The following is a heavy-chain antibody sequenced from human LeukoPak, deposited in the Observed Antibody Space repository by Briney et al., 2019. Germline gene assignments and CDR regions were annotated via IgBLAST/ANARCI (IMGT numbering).Heavy chain of an antibody. D-gene: IGHD3-22*01. CDR1: GFTFSSYG. V-gene: IGHV3-23*01. J-gene: IGHJ4*02. CDR2: ISGSGGST. Sequence: GGTLRLSCAASGFTFSSYGMSWVRQAPGKGLEWVSAISGSGGSTYYADSVKGRFTISRDNSKNTLYLQMNSLRAEDTAVYYCAKDTHYYDSSGPFDYWGQGTLVTVSS. CDR3: AKDTHYYDSSGPFDY.